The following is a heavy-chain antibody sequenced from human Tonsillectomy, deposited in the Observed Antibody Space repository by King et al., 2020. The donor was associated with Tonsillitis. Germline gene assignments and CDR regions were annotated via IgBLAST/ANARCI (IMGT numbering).Heavy chain of an antibody. CDR1: GGSISSSNW. D-gene: IGHD2-21*01. V-gene: IGHV4-4*02. CDR3: ARAWTVGGYSLFDY. CDR2: IYHSGST. Sequence: QLQESGPGLVKPSGTLSLTCAVSGGSISSSNWWSWVRQPPGKGQEWIGEIYHSGSTNYNPSLKSRVTISVDKSKNQFSLKLSSVTAADTAVYYCARAWTVGGYSLFDYWGQGTLVTVSS. J-gene: IGHJ4*02.